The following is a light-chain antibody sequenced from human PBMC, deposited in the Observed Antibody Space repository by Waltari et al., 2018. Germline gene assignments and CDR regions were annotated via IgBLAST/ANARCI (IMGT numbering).Light chain of an antibody. Sequence: QSVLTQAPSVSGTPGQRVTISCSGTNYNIGSGPVNWYQQVPGMSPKLLIYSNEQRPSGVPERFSGSKSGTSASLAISGLQSEDEADYYCATWDGRVNGVLFGGETKVTVL. V-gene: IGLV1-44*01. CDR2: SNE. CDR1: NYNIGSGP. CDR3: ATWDGRVNGVL. J-gene: IGLJ2*01.